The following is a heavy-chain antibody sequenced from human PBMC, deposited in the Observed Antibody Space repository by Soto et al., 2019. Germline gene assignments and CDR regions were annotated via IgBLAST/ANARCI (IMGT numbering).Heavy chain of an antibody. CDR3: ARGILGPGDYYYGMDV. V-gene: IGHV3-13*01. Sequence: EVQLVESGGGLVQPGGSLRLSCAASGFTFSNYDMHWVRQAIGKGLEWVSGIGTAGDTYSPDSVQGRFTISRENVDNSVYLRMHGLRAGDSAVYYCARGILGPGDYYYGMDVWGQGTTVTVSS. CDR2: IGTAGDT. CDR1: GFTFSNYD. D-gene: IGHD7-27*01. J-gene: IGHJ6*02.